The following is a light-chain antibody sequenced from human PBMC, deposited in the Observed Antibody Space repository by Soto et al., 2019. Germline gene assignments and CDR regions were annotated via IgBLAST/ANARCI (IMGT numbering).Light chain of an antibody. CDR2: GNN. CDR3: AAWDDSLNGVV. V-gene: IGLV1-44*01. Sequence: QSVLTQPPSASGTPGQRVTISWAGSSSNIGSYTVYWYQQFPGTAPKLLIYGNNQRPSGVPDRFSGSKSGTSASLAISGLQSEDEADYYCAAWDDSLNGVVFGGGTKVTVL. J-gene: IGLJ2*01. CDR1: SSNIGSYT.